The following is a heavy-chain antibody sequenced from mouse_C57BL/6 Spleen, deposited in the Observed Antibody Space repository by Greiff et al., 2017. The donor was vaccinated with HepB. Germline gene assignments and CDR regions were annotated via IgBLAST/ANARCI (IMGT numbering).Heavy chain of an antibody. Sequence: EVQLQQSGPGLVKPSQSLSLTCSVTGYSITSGYYWNWIRQFPGNKLEWMGYISYDGSNNYNPSLKNRISITRDTSKNQFFLKLNSVTTEDTATYYCARVNWGYFDYWGQGTTLTVSS. V-gene: IGHV3-6*01. D-gene: IGHD4-1*01. CDR1: GYSITSGYY. CDR3: ARVNWGYFDY. J-gene: IGHJ2*01. CDR2: ISYDGSN.